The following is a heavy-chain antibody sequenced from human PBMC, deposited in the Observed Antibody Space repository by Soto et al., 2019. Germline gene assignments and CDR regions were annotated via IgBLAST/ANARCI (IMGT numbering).Heavy chain of an antibody. CDR1: GYTFTSYG. CDR2: INAANGDT. V-gene: IGHV1-3*01. Sequence: ASVKVSCKASGYTFTSYGIHWVRQAPGQRLEWMGWINAANGDTKYSPKFQGRVTITRDTSASTAYVELSSLRSEGTAVYYCVRRHVSATGIDWFDPWGQGTLVTVSS. J-gene: IGHJ5*02. CDR3: VRRHVSATGIDWFDP. D-gene: IGHD6-13*01.